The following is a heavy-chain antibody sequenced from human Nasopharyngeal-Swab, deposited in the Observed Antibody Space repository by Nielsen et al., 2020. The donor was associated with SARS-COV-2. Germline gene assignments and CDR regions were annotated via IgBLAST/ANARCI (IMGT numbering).Heavy chain of an antibody. CDR1: GFTFSRSW. Sequence: GGSLRLSCAASGFTFSRSWMHWVRQAPGKGLVGVSRIGPDGRETSFADSVKGRFTISRDNAKNTLYLQMNSLRAEDTAVYFCARASKMGAAAGLHPFGNWGQGALVTVSS. CDR3: ARASKMGAAAGLHPFGN. CDR2: IGPDGRET. V-gene: IGHV3-74*01. J-gene: IGHJ4*02. D-gene: IGHD6-13*01.